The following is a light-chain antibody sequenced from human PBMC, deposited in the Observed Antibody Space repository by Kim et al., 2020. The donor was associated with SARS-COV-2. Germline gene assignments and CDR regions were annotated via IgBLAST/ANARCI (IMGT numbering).Light chain of an antibody. Sequence: GQSITISCTGTSSDFGSYNYVSWYQHHPGKVPKLIIYDVSKWPSGASHRFSGSKSGNTASLTISGLQTEDEADYYCSSYTTTNMLVFGGGTQLTVL. V-gene: IGLV2-14*03. CDR1: SSDFGSYNY. CDR2: DVS. J-gene: IGLJ2*01. CDR3: SSYTTTNMLV.